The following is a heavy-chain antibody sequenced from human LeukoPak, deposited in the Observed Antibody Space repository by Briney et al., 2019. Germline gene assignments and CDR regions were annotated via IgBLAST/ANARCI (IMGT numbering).Heavy chain of an antibody. CDR1: GFILSDYY. J-gene: IGHJ5*02. Sequence: GGSLRLFCAASGFILSDYYMPWLRHAPGKGLERVAYITNSGSILYYADSVKGRFTISRDNAKNSLFLQMNSLRAEDTAVYYCARDGSRSWSLNTWFDPWGQGTQVTVSS. CDR2: ITNSGSIL. V-gene: IGHV3-11*04. D-gene: IGHD6-13*01. CDR3: ARDGSRSWSLNTWFDP.